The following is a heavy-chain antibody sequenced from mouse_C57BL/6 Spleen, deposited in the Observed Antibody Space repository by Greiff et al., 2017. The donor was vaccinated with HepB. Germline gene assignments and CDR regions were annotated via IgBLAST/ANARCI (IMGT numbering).Heavy chain of an antibody. Sequence: VQLQQPGAELVKPGASVKLSCKASGYTFTSYWMHWVKQRPGQGLEWIGMIHPNSGSTNYNEKFKSKATLTVDKSSSTAYMQHSSLTSEDSAVYYCAGQLRERKTIDYWGQGTTLTVSS. J-gene: IGHJ2*01. D-gene: IGHD3-2*02. CDR2: IHPNSGST. CDR3: AGQLRERKTIDY. CDR1: GYTFTSYW. V-gene: IGHV1-64*01.